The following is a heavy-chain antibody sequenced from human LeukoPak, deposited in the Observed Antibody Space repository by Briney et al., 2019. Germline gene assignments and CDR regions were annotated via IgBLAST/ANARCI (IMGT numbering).Heavy chain of an antibody. CDR2: IDWDGDK. CDR1: GFSLTTTGMC. D-gene: IGHD3-22*01. CDR3: ARTTYYSESGGYTPGYFDY. J-gene: IGHJ4*02. V-gene: IGHV2-70*01. Sequence: SGPTLVKPKHTLTLTCTFSGFSLTTTGMCVSWIRQPPGKALEWLALIDWDGDKYYSTSLKTNLTISKDTSKNQVVLIMTNVDPVDTATYYCARTTYYSESGGYTPGYFDYWGQGARVTVSS.